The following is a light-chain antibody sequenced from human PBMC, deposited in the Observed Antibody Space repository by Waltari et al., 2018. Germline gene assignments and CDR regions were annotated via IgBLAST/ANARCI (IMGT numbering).Light chain of an antibody. CDR3: QQYNTYSWT. J-gene: IGKJ1*01. CDR2: KAP. Sequence: DIQMTQSPSNLSASVGDRVTITCRASQSLSSWLAWYQQKPGKAPKLLIYKAPNLETGVPSRFSGSGSGTEFTLTISSLQPDDFATYYCQQYNTYSWTFGQGTKVEIK. CDR1: QSLSSW. V-gene: IGKV1-5*03.